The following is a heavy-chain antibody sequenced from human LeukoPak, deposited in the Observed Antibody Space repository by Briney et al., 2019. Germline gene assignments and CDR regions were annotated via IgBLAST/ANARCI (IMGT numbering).Heavy chain of an antibody. CDR2: INHSGGT. D-gene: IGHD3-10*01. CDR3: AKTWYGSGSSGNYYYGMDV. V-gene: IGHV4-34*01. CDR1: GGSFSGYS. Sequence: PSETLSLTCAVYGGSFSGYSWNWIRQPPVKGLEWIGEINHSGGTNYNPSLKSRVTISVDTSKKQFSLKLSSVTAADTAVYYCAKTWYGSGSSGNYYYGMDVWGQGTTVTVSS. J-gene: IGHJ6*02.